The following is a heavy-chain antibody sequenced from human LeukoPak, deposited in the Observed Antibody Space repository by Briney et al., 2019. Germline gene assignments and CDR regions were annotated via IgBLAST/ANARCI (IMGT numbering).Heavy chain of an antibody. CDR1: GFTFSSYG. D-gene: IGHD3-10*01. CDR2: IRYDGSNK. Sequence: GGSLRLSCAASGFTFSSYGMHWVRQAPGKGLEWVAFIRYDGSNKYYADSVKGRFTISRDNSKNTLYLQMNSLRAEDTAVYYCAKDMILWFGELLNSRTYYYYYMDVWGKGTTVTISS. V-gene: IGHV3-30*02. CDR3: AKDMILWFGELLNSRTYYYYYMDV. J-gene: IGHJ6*03.